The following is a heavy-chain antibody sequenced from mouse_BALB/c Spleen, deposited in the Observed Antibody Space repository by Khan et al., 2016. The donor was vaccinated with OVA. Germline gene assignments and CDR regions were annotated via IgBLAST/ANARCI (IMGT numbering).Heavy chain of an antibody. CDR1: GFTFSIYT. D-gene: IGHD2-4*01. J-gene: IGHJ4*01. Sequence: EVELVESGGGLVKPGGSLKVSCAASGFTFSIYTMSWVRQTPEKRLEWVATISSGGGDTYYPDSVKGRFTISRDNAKNNLYLPMSSLRSEDTALYYCARSLIYYDYDGNAMDYWGQGTSVTVSS. V-gene: IGHV5-9*03. CDR3: ARSLIYYDYDGNAMDY. CDR2: ISSGGGDT.